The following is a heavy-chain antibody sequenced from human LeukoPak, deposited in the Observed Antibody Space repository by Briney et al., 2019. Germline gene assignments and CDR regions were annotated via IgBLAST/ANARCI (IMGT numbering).Heavy chain of an antibody. Sequence: PSETLSLTCTVSGYSISSGYYWGWIRQPPGKGLEWIGSIYHSGSTYYNPSLKSRVAISVDTSKNQFSLKLSSVTAADTAVYYCARVRDFVRCFDYWGQGTLVTVSS. CDR3: ARVRDFVRCFDY. CDR1: GYSISSGYY. J-gene: IGHJ4*02. CDR2: IYHSGST. D-gene: IGHD3-10*01. V-gene: IGHV4-38-2*02.